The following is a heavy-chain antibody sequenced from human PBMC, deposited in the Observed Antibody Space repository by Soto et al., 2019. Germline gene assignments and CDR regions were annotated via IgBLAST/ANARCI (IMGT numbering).Heavy chain of an antibody. CDR1: GFTLSAYW. Sequence: EMQLEESGGDLVQPGGSLRLSCAASGFTLSAYWMTWVRQAPGKGLEWVANINRDGSKKSYLDSVRGRFTISRDNVGNSLYLQMDSLRADDTALYYCARDVSPGSISLYLDAFDIWGQGTMVTVSS. V-gene: IGHV3-7*05. CDR2: INRDGSKK. D-gene: IGHD3-10*01. J-gene: IGHJ3*02. CDR3: ARDVSPGSISLYLDAFDI.